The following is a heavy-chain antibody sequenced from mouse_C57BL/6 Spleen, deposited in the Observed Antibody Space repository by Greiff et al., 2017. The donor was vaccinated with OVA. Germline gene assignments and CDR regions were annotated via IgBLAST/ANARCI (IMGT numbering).Heavy chain of an antibody. CDR3: ARWGLVTGAMDY. J-gene: IGHJ4*01. D-gene: IGHD2-5*01. CDR1: GYSITSYY. V-gene: IGHV3-8*01. CDR2: ISYSGST. Sequence: EVQLQESGPGLAKPSQTLSLTCSVTGYSITSYYWNWIRKFPGNKLEYMGYISYSGSTYYNPPLKSRISITRDTSKNQYYLQLNSVTTEDTATYYCARWGLVTGAMDYWGQGTSVTVSS.